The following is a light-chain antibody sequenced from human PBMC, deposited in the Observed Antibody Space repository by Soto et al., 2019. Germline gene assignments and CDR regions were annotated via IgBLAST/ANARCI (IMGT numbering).Light chain of an antibody. Sequence: DIVMTQSPDSLAVSLGERATINCKSSQSVLYSSNNKNYLAWYQQKPGQPPKLLIYWASTRESGVPDRFSGSGSVTDFTLTISSLQAEDVAVYYCQQYYSTPPTFGGGTKVETK. J-gene: IGKJ4*01. CDR3: QQYYSTPPT. CDR2: WAS. CDR1: QSVLYSSNNKNY. V-gene: IGKV4-1*01.